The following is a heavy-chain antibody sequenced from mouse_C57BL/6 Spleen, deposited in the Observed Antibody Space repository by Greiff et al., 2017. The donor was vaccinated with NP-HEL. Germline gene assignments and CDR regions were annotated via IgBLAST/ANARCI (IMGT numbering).Heavy chain of an antibody. J-gene: IGHJ3*01. CDR1: GYTFTDYN. Sequence: EVQLQQSGPELVKPGASVKMSCKASGYTFTDYNMHWVKQSHGKSLEWIGYINPNNGGTSYNQKFKGKATLTVNKSSSTAYMELRSLTSEDSAVYYCARKDYGGTWFAYWGQGTLVTVSA. CDR3: ARKDYGGTWFAY. CDR2: INPNNGGT. V-gene: IGHV1-22*01. D-gene: IGHD1-2*01.